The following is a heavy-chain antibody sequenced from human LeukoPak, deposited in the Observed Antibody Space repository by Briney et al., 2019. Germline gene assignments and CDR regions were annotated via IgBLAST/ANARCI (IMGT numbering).Heavy chain of an antibody. CDR1: GYTFTGYY. CDR2: INPNSGGT. Sequence: ALVKVSCKASGYTFTGYYMHWVRQAPGQGLEWMGWINPNSGGTNYAQKFQGWVTMTRDTSISTAYMELSRLRSDDTAVYYCARDLSGYYTAFDIWGQGTMVTVSS. J-gene: IGHJ3*02. CDR3: ARDLSGYYTAFDI. V-gene: IGHV1-2*04. D-gene: IGHD1-26*01.